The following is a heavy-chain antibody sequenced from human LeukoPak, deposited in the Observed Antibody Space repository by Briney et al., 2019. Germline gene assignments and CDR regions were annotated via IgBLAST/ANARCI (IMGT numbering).Heavy chain of an antibody. CDR3: ARDLWLGLLYYYYGMDV. D-gene: IGHD2-15*01. V-gene: IGHV4-59*01. Sequence: SETLSLTCTVSGGSISSYYWRWIRQPPGKGLEWIGYIYYSGSTNYNPSLKSRVTISVDTSKNQFSLKLSSVTAADTAVYYCARDLWLGLLYYYYGMDVWGQGTTVTVSS. J-gene: IGHJ6*02. CDR1: GGSISSYY. CDR2: IYYSGST.